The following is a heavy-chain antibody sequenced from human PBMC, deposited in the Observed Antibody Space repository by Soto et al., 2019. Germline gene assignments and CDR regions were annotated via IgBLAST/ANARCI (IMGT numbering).Heavy chain of an antibody. CDR3: TTDVYYDLLTGYSRVDY. CDR1: GFTFSNAW. V-gene: IGHV3-15*01. Sequence: EVQLVESGGGLVKPGGSLRLSCAASGFTFSNAWMSWVRQAPGKGLEWVGRIKSRTDGGTTDYAAPVKGRFTISRDDSKNTLYLQMNSLKTEDTAVYYCTTDVYYDLLTGYSRVDYWGQGTLVTVSS. J-gene: IGHJ4*02. CDR2: IKSRTDGGTT. D-gene: IGHD3-9*01.